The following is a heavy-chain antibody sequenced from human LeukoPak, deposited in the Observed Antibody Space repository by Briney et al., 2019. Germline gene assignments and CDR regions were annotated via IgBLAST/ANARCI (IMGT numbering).Heavy chain of an antibody. CDR3: ARGLKNYYYYYYMDV. CDR2: INHSGST. Sequence: SETLSLTCAVYGGSFSGYYWSWIRQPPGKGLEWIGEINHSGSTNYNPSLKSRVTISVDTSKNQFSLKLSSVTAADTAVYYCARGLKNYYYYYYMDVWGKGTTVTVSS. V-gene: IGHV4-34*01. CDR1: GGSFSGYY. J-gene: IGHJ6*03.